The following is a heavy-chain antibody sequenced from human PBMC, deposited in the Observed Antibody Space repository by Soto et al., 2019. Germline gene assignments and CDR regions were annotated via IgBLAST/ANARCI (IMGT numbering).Heavy chain of an antibody. J-gene: IGHJ4*02. Sequence: QVQLQESGPGLVTPSQTLSLTCTVSGGSIRSGGHYWSWIRQHPGKDLEWIGYISYSGSTFYNPSLKSRLSRTADTSKNQSSLKLSSVTAADTAVYYCARGVSHYDSRGYYPDYWGQGTLVTVSS. CDR2: ISYSGST. V-gene: IGHV4-31*03. D-gene: IGHD3-22*01. CDR3: ARGVSHYDSRGYYPDY. CDR1: GGSIRSGGHY.